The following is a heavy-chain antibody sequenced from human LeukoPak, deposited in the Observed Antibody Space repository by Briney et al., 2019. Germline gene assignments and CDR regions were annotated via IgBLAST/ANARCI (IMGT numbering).Heavy chain of an antibody. J-gene: IGHJ4*02. V-gene: IGHV4-38-2*01. CDR3: ASFHCGGDCYDY. CDR1: GYSISSGYY. Sequence: SETLSLTCAVSGYSISSGYYWAWIRQPPGQELGWVGSIYHSGSTYYNPSLKSRVTISVDTSKNQFSLKLSSVTAADTAVYYCASFHCGGDCYDYWGQGTLVTVSS. D-gene: IGHD2-21*01. CDR2: IYHSGST.